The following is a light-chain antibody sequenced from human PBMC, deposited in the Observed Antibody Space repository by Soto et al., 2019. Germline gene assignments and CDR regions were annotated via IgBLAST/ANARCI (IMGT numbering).Light chain of an antibody. CDR1: QSVSSN. CDR2: GAS. Sequence: EIVMTQSPATLSVSPGERATLSCRASQSVSSNLAWYQQKPGRAPRLLIYGASSRATGIPDRFSGSGSWTDFTLTISRMEPEDFAVYYCQQYGSSPLTFGGGTKVESK. J-gene: IGKJ4*01. V-gene: IGKV3-20*01. CDR3: QQYGSSPLT.